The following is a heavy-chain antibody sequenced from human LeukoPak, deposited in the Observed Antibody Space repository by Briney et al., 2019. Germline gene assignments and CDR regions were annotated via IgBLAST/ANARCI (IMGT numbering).Heavy chain of an antibody. CDR2: ISWNSGTI. Sequence: GGSLRLSCAASGFTFDNYAMNWVRQVPGKGLEWISLISWNSGTIGYADSVKGRFTISRDNANNFLYLQMNSLRDEDTAVYYCTTVSGFRFDPWGQGTLVTVSS. V-gene: IGHV3-9*01. CDR1: GFTFDNYA. J-gene: IGHJ5*02. D-gene: IGHD1-1*01. CDR3: TTVSGFRFDP.